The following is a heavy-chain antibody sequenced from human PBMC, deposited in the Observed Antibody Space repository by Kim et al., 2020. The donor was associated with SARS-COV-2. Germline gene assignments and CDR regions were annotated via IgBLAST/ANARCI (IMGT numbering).Heavy chain of an antibody. CDR1: GFTFSDSA. Sequence: GGSLRLSCGASGFTFSDSAMHWVRRASGKGLEWVGRIRSKVNGYATEYSASVGGRFIIYRYDSRNTAYLQMNSLKTEDTAVYSCTSVPGTTLAFSDDFDIWGQGTMVAVSS. CDR3: TSVPGTTLAFSDDFDI. CDR2: IRSKVNGYAT. J-gene: IGHJ3*02. D-gene: IGHD1-1*01. V-gene: IGHV3-73*01.